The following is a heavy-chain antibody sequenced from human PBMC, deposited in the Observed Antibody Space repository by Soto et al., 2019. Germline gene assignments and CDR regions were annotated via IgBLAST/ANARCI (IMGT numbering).Heavy chain of an antibody. CDR2: VYHTGNT. D-gene: IGHD1-20*01. V-gene: IGHV4-59*02. J-gene: IGHJ4*02. Sequence: SETLSLTCSVSGVSVTGYYWTWIRHSPGKGLEWIGYVYHTGNTYYNPSLKSRVTISLDTSKNQVSLRLRSVTAADTAVYYCEREQYNWKLWGQGTLVTVSS. CDR1: GVSVTGYY. CDR3: EREQYNWKL.